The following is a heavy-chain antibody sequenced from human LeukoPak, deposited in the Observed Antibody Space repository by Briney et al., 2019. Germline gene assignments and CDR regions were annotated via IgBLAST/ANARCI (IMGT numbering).Heavy chain of an antibody. J-gene: IGHJ5*02. Sequence: GGSLRPSCAASGFTFSSYGMHWVRQAPGKGLEWVAFIRYDGSNKYYADSVKGRFTISRDNSKNTLYLQMNSLRAEDTAVYYCAKDLYCSSTSCSEASWGQGTLVTVSS. CDR1: GFTFSSYG. CDR3: AKDLYCSSTSCSEAS. V-gene: IGHV3-30*02. CDR2: IRYDGSNK. D-gene: IGHD2-2*01.